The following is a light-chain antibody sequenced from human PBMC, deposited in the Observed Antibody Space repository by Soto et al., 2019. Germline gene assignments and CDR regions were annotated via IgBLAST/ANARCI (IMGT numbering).Light chain of an antibody. CDR2: VTS. Sequence: IQLTQSPSSLSATLGDRVTITCRASQGVSSYLAWYQQKPGKDPNLLIYVTSTLQSGVTSRFSGSGSGTDFTLTISSLQPEDFATYYCQQHNSYPLTFGGGTKVDIK. J-gene: IGKJ4*01. CDR1: QGVSSY. CDR3: QQHNSYPLT. V-gene: IGKV1-9*01.